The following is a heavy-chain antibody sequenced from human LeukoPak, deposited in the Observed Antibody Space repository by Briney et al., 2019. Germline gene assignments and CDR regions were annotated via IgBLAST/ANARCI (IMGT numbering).Heavy chain of an antibody. D-gene: IGHD3-10*01. V-gene: IGHV4-59*12. CDR1: GVSISSYY. Sequence: LETQSLTCTVSGVSISSYYWSWIRQPPGKGLEWIGYIYYSGSTNYNPSLKSRVTISVDTSKNQFSLKLSSVTAADTAVYYCARGRVVLLWFGEFAFDPWGQGTLVTVSS. CDR2: IYYSGST. CDR3: ARGRVVLLWFGEFAFDP. J-gene: IGHJ5*02.